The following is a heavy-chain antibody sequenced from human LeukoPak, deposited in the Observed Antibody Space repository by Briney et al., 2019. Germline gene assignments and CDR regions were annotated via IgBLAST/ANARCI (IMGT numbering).Heavy chain of an antibody. V-gene: IGHV3-30*18. J-gene: IGHJ4*02. CDR3: AKARLRLWFAGVLEY. CDR1: GFTFSSYG. D-gene: IGHD3-10*01. Sequence: GRSLRLSCAASGFTFSSYGMHWVRQAPGKGLEWVAVISYDGSNKYYADSVKGRFTISRDNSKNTLYLQMNSLRAEDTAVYYCAKARLRLWFAGVLEYWGQGTLVTVSS. CDR2: ISYDGSNK.